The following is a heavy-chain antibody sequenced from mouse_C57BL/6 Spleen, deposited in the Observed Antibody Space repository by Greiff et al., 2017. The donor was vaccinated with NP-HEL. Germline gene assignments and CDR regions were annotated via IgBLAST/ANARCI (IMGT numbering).Heavy chain of an antibody. V-gene: IGHV1-19*01. CDR3: ARGDSSYYFDY. J-gene: IGHJ2*01. CDR1: GYTFTDYY. D-gene: IGHD1-1*01. CDR2: INPYNGGT. Sequence: EVQLQQSGPVLVKPGASVKMSCKASGYTFTDYYMNWVKQSHGKSLEWIGVINPYNGGTSYNQKFKGKATLTVDKSSSTAYMELNSLTSEDSAVYYCARGDSSYYFDYWGKGTTLTVSS.